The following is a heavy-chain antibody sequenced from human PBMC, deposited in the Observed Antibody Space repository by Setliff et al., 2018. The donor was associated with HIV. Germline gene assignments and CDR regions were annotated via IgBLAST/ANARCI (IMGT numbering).Heavy chain of an antibody. CDR2: IKQDGSEK. D-gene: IGHD3-10*01. CDR3: ARSVIGYYYYGMDV. V-gene: IGHV3-7*01. Sequence: GGSLRLSCVACGLSLSSYSMNWVRQAPGKGLEWVANIKQDGSEKYYVDSVKGRFTISRDNSKNPLYLQMNSLRAEDTAVYYCARSVIGYYYYGMDVWGQGTLVTVSS. CDR1: GLSLSSYS. J-gene: IGHJ6*02.